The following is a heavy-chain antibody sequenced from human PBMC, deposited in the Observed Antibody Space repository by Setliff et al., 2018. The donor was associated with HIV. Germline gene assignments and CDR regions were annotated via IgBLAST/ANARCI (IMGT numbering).Heavy chain of an antibody. Sequence: SETLSLTCSVSGVSINRTDHYWGWIRQSPGKSPEWIGSVSQSGSTYYNPSLKSRITISVDRSKNLFSLKLISVTAADQGVYYCARVPVAGANWFDPWGLGTLVTVPQ. D-gene: IGHD2-21*01. V-gene: IGHV4-39*01. CDR3: ARVPVAGANWFDP. CDR2: VSQSGST. J-gene: IGHJ5*02. CDR1: GVSINRTDHY.